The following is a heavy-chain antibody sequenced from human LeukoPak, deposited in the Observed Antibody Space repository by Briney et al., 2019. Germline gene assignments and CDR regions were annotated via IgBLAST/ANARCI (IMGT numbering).Heavy chain of an antibody. Sequence: GGSLRLSCAASGFTFSSYSMSWVRQAPGKGLEWVSYISSSSSTIYYADSVKGRFTISRDNAKNSLYLQMNSLRAEDTAVYYCAREGGITMVRGVIPYYMDVWGKGTTVTVSS. V-gene: IGHV3-48*01. CDR1: GFTFSSYS. CDR2: ISSSSSTI. J-gene: IGHJ6*03. CDR3: AREGGITMVRGVIPYYMDV. D-gene: IGHD3-10*01.